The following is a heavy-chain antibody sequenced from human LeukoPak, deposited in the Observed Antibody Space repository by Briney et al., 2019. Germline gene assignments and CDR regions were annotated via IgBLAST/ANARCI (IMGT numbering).Heavy chain of an antibody. CDR2: ISDSGGST. J-gene: IGHJ4*02. D-gene: IGHD3-10*02. V-gene: IGHV3-23*01. CDR1: GFTFSSYA. CDR3: AKGVNYFVLEY. Sequence: GGSLRLSCAASGFTFSSYAMTWVRQGPGKGLEWVSTISDSGGSTYYTDSVKGRFTISRDNYKNKLYLQMSSLKAEDTAVYYCAKGVNYFVLEYWGQGTLVTISS.